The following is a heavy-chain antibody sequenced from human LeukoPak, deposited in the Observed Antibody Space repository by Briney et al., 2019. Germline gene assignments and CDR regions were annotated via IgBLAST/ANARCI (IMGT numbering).Heavy chain of an antibody. Sequence: GGSLRLSCSASGFTFSSYALHWLRQAPGKGLEYVSAISGDGVTTYYAGSVKGRFTISRDNSKNTLYLQMSSLRAEDTAVYYCVKDAVADTDAPFDYWGQGTLVTVSS. D-gene: IGHD6-19*01. J-gene: IGHJ4*02. V-gene: IGHV3-64D*06. CDR1: GFTFSSYA. CDR2: ISGDGVTT. CDR3: VKDAVADTDAPFDY.